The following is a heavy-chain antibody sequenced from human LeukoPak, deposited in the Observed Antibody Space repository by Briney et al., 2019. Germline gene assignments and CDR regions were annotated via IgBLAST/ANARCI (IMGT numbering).Heavy chain of an antibody. Sequence: GGSLRLSCAASGFTFSSYEMNWVRQAPGKGLEWVSYISSSGSTIYYADSVKGRFTISRDNAKNSLYLQMNSLRAEDTAVYYCARGLHRRCSGGICYQPFDYWGQGTLVTVSS. CDR1: GFTFSSYE. D-gene: IGHD2-15*01. J-gene: IGHJ4*02. CDR3: ARGLHRRCSGGICYQPFDY. CDR2: ISSSGSTI. V-gene: IGHV3-48*03.